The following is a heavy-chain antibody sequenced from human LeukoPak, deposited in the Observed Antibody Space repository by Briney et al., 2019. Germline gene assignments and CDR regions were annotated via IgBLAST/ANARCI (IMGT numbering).Heavy chain of an antibody. Sequence: SGRSLRLSCAASGFTFSSYSMNWVRQAPGKGLEWVSYISSSSSTIYYADSVKGRFTISRDNAKNSLYLQMNSLRAEDAAVYYCATTQFDFDYWGQGTLVTVSS. CDR3: ATTQFDFDY. V-gene: IGHV3-48*01. D-gene: IGHD3-16*01. CDR2: ISSSSSTI. CDR1: GFTFSSYS. J-gene: IGHJ4*02.